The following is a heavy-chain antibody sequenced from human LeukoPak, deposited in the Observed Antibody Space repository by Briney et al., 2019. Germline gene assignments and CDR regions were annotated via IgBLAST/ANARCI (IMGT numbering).Heavy chain of an antibody. CDR2: ISGSGGST. V-gene: IGHV3-23*01. J-gene: IGHJ4*02. CDR1: GFTFSSYA. CDR3: AKDGAAYYYDTSGYYYFDY. Sequence: GGSLRLSCAASGFTFSSYAMSWVRQAPGKGLEWVSAISGSGGSTYYADSVKGRFTISRDNFKNTLCLQMNSLRAEDTAVYYCAKDGAAYYYDTSGYYYFDYWGQGTLVTVSS. D-gene: IGHD3-22*01.